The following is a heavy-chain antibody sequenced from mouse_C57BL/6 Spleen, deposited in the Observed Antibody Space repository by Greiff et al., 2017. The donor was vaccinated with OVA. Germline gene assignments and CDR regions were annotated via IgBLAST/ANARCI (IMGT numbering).Heavy chain of an antibody. J-gene: IGHJ1*03. V-gene: IGHV1-55*01. CDR1: GYTFTSYW. CDR3: ARELYSHWYFDV. Sequence: QVQLQQSGAELVKPGASVKMSCKASGYTFTSYWITWVKQRPGQGLEWIGDIYPGSGSTNYNEKFKSKATLTVDTSSSTAYMQLSSLTSEDSAVYDCARELYSHWYFDVWGTGTTVTVSS. CDR2: IYPGSGST. D-gene: IGHD2-1*01.